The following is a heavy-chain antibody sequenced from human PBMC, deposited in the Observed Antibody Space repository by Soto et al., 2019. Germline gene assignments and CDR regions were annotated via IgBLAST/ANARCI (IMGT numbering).Heavy chain of an antibody. J-gene: IGHJ6*02. CDR2: INAGNGNT. Sequence: ASVKVSCKASGYSFTSYAMHWVRQAPGQRLEWMGWINAGNGNTKYSQKLQGRVTITRDTSASTAYMELSSLRSEDTAVYYCARVYCSSTSCYYYYGMDVWGQGTTVTVSS. D-gene: IGHD2-2*01. V-gene: IGHV1-3*01. CDR3: ARVYCSSTSCYYYYGMDV. CDR1: GYSFTSYA.